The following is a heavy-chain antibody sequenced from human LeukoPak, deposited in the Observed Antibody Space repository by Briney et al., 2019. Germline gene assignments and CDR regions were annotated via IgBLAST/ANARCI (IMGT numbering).Heavy chain of an antibody. D-gene: IGHD4-23*01. Sequence: SETLSLTCTVSGVSISSGSYYWSWIRQPAGKGLEWIGRIYTSGTTNYNPSLKSRVTISVDTSKNQFSLKLSSVTAADTAVYYCARRGGHGGSFDYWGQGTLVTVSS. CDR1: GVSISSGSYY. CDR2: IYTSGTT. J-gene: IGHJ4*02. V-gene: IGHV4-61*02. CDR3: ARRGGHGGSFDY.